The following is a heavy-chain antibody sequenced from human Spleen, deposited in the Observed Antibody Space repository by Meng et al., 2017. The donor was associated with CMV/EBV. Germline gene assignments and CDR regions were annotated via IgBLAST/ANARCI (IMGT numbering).Heavy chain of an antibody. CDR1: GYTFTNYG. Sequence: ASVKVSCKASGYTFTNYGITWVRQAPGQGLEWMGWISAYNGNTNYAQKLQDRVTMTTDTSTSTAYMELRSLRSDDTAVYYCARVEQLYCSSTSCPSDYWGQGTLVTVSS. D-gene: IGHD2-2*01. CDR3: ARVEQLYCSSTSCPSDY. J-gene: IGHJ4*02. V-gene: IGHV1-18*01. CDR2: ISAYNGNT.